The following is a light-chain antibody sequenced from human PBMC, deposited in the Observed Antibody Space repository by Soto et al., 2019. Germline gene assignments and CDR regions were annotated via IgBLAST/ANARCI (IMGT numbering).Light chain of an antibody. CDR2: DAS. CDR3: QQHSNLPLT. CDR1: QSVSSY. Sequence: EIVLTQSPATLSLSPGERATLSCRASQSVSSYLAWYQQRPGQAPRLLIYDASNRATGIQARFSGSGSGTDFTLTISSLDPEDFSVYYCQQHSNLPLTFGGGTKVEIK. V-gene: IGKV3-11*01. J-gene: IGKJ4*01.